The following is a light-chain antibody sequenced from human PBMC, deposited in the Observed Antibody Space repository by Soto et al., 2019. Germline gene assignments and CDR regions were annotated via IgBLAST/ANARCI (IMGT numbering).Light chain of an antibody. Sequence: ENVLTQSPATLSLSPGERATLSCRASQSVSRYLAWYQQKPGQAPRLLIYDASNRATGIPARFSGSGSGTEFTLTISSLQSEDFAVYYCEQYNNWPHAFGGGTKVDI. J-gene: IGKJ4*01. V-gene: IGKV3-11*01. CDR3: EQYNNWPHA. CDR1: QSVSRY. CDR2: DAS.